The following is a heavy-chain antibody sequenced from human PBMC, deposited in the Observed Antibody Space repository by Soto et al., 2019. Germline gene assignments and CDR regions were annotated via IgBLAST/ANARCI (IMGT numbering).Heavy chain of an antibody. CDR2: FNPSGGST. CDR3: ARDGPSGSYNLDY. Sequence: QVQLVQSGPEVKKPGASVKVSCKASGYTFTSYYMHWVRQAPGPGPEWMGIFNPSGGSTTYAQKCQGRVTMTGDTSTSTVYMELSSLRSEDTAVYYCARDGPSGSYNLDYWGQGTLVTVSS. CDR1: GYTFTSYY. D-gene: IGHD1-26*01. V-gene: IGHV1-46*01. J-gene: IGHJ4*02.